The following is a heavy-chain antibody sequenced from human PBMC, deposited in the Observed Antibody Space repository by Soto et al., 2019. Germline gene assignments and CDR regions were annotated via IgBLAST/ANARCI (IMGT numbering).Heavy chain of an antibody. J-gene: IGHJ4*02. CDR3: AKAPRKGMLYDFDY. CDR1: GFTFDDYA. D-gene: IGHD2-8*01. CDR2: ISWNSGSI. V-gene: IGHV3-9*01. Sequence: LRLSCAASGFTFDDYAMHWVRQAPGKGLEWVSGISWNSGSIGYADSVKGRFTISRDNAKNSLYLQMNSLRAEDTALYYCAKAPRKGMLYDFDYWGQGTLVTVSS.